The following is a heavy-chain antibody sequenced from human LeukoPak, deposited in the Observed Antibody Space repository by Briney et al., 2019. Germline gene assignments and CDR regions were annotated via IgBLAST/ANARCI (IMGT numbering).Heavy chain of an antibody. J-gene: IGHJ4*02. D-gene: IGHD5-12*01. Sequence: GGSLRLSCAASGFTVSSNYMSWVRQAPGKGLEWVSVIYSGGSTYYADSVKGRFIISRDNSRNMLYLQMNSLRAEDTAVYYCARSRLRFPLGYWGQGTLVTVSS. CDR1: GFTVSSNY. V-gene: IGHV3-53*01. CDR3: ARSRLRFPLGY. CDR2: IYSGGST.